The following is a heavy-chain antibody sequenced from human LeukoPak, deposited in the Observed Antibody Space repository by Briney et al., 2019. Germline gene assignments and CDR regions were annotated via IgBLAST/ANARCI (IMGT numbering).Heavy chain of an antibody. CDR1: GGSISSSSYY. Sequence: SETLSLTCTVSGGSISSSSYYWGWIRQPPGKGLEWIGSIYYSGSTYYNPSLKSRVTISVDTSKNQFSLKLSSVTAADTAVYYCARADYYGSGSYYARVLGAFDIWGQGTMVTVSS. D-gene: IGHD3-10*01. CDR3: ARADYYGSGSYYARVLGAFDI. J-gene: IGHJ3*02. CDR2: IYYSGST. V-gene: IGHV4-39*07.